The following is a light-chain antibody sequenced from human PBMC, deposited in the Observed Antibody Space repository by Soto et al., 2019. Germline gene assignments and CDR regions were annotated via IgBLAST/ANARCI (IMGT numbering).Light chain of an antibody. J-gene: IGKJ3*01. Sequence: EIVLTQSPGTLSLSPGERATLSCRASQSVGSSYLAWYQQKPGQAPRLLIRGASSRATGIPDRFSGSGSGTDFTLTISRLEPEDFAVFYCQQYGSSPVTFGPGTKVDIK. V-gene: IGKV3-20*01. CDR3: QQYGSSPVT. CDR1: QSVGSSY. CDR2: GAS.